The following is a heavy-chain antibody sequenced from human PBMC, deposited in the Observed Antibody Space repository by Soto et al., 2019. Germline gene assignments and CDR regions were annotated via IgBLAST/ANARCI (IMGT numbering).Heavy chain of an antibody. CDR3: AGDTRNDCYYMDV. Sequence: SLRLPCTAAGVTFISYSRNWIRQTKGKGLEWISDISLSSSTIFYADSVKGRFTISRDNAKNSLYLQMNSLRAEDLAVYYGAGDTRNDCYYMDVRGKGTTVPGS. J-gene: IGHJ6*03. V-gene: IGHV3-48*01. CDR2: ISLSSSTI. CDR1: GVTFISYS.